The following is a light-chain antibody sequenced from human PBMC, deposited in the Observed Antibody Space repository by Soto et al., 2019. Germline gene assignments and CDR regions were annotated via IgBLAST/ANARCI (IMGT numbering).Light chain of an antibody. CDR3: RPRSSLCTHSV. CDR2: DVS. J-gene: IGLJ7*01. CDR1: NSDVGGYNY. V-gene: IGLV2-14*01. Sequence: QSALTQPASVSGSPGQSITISCTGTNSDVGGYNYVSWYQQHPGKAPKLMIYDVSNRPSGVSNRFSGSKSGNTASLTISGLQAVDFVEIRRRPRSSLCTHSVFGR.